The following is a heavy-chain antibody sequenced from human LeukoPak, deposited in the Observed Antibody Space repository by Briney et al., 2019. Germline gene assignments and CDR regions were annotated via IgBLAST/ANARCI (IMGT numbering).Heavy chain of an antibody. J-gene: IGHJ4*02. V-gene: IGHV3-21*01. D-gene: IGHD5-12*01. CDR3: ARGYSGYDGPGY. CDR1: GFTFSSYS. CDR2: ISSSSSYI. Sequence: GGSLRLSCAASGFTFSSYSMNWVRRAPGKGLEWVSSISSSSSYIYYADSVKGRFTISRDNAKNSLYLQMNSLRAEDTAVYYCARGYSGYDGPGYWGQGTLVTVSS.